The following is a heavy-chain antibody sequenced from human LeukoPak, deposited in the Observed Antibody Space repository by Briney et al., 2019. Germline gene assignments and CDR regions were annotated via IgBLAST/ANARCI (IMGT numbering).Heavy chain of an antibody. V-gene: IGHV1-18*01. CDR2: ISAYNGNT. CDR3: ARDRGYYYVSPEPDAFDI. D-gene: IGHD3-22*01. Sequence: ASVKVSCKASGYTFTSYGISWVRQAPGQGLEWMGWISAYNGNTNYAQKLRGRVTMTTDTSTSTAYMELRSLRSDDTAVYYCARDRGYYYVSPEPDAFDIWGQGTMVTVSS. J-gene: IGHJ3*02. CDR1: GYTFTSYG.